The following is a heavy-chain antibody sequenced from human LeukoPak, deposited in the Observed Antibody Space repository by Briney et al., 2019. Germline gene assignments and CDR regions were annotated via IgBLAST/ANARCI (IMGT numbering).Heavy chain of an antibody. CDR3: AKESINMLGNCSGGSCLDWFDP. D-gene: IGHD2-15*01. CDR2: ISGSGGST. CDR1: GFTFSSYA. V-gene: IGHV3-23*01. Sequence: PGGSLRLSCAASGFTFSSYAMSWVRQAPGTGLEWVSAISGSGGSTYYADSVRGRFTISRDNSKNTLYLQMNSLRAEDTAVYYCAKESINMLGNCSGGSCLDWFDPWGQGTLVTVSS. J-gene: IGHJ5*02.